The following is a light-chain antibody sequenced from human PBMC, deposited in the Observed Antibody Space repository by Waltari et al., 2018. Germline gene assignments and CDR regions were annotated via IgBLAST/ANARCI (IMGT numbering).Light chain of an antibody. CDR3: QQYGSSPRT. J-gene: IGKJ1*01. V-gene: IGKV3-20*01. Sequence: EIVLTQSPGTLSLSPGERATLSCRTIQSVTSNYLAWYQQKPGQAPRLLIYGASGRATGIPDRFSGSGSGTDFTLTISRLEPEDFAVYYCQQYGSSPRTFGQGTKVEIK. CDR2: GAS. CDR1: QSVTSNY.